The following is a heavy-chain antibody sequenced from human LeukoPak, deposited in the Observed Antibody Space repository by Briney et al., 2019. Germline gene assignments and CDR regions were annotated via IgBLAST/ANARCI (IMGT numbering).Heavy chain of an antibody. J-gene: IGHJ3*02. Sequence: GGSLRLSCVGSGFTFDDYGMSWVRQAPGKGLEGVSAISGSGGSTYYADSVKGRFTISRDNSKNSLYLQMNSLRAEDTAVYYCAKDLPGYCSSTSCQGIAFDIWGQGTMVTVSS. V-gene: IGHV3-23*01. CDR2: ISGSGGST. D-gene: IGHD2-2*01. CDR1: GFTFDDYG. CDR3: AKDLPGYCSSTSCQGIAFDI.